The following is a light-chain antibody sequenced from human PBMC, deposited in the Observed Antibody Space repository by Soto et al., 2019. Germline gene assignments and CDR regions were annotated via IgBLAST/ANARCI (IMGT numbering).Light chain of an antibody. CDR3: LQHNSYPRT. Sequence: DIQMTQSPSSLSASVGDRVTITCRASENIFSYVNWYQQKSGNAPKLLIFGTPSLQSGVPSRFSGSGSGTEFTLTISSLQPEDFATYYCLQHNSYPRTFGQGTKVDIK. J-gene: IGKJ1*01. CDR1: ENIFSY. V-gene: IGKV1-17*01. CDR2: GTP.